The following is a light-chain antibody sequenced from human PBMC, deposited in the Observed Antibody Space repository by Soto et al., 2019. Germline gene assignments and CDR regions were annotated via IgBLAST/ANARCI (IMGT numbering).Light chain of an antibody. CDR1: SSDVGGYNY. CDR2: DVS. Sequence: QSALTQPASVSGSPRQSITISCTGTSSDVGGYNYVSWYQQHPGKAPKVMIYDVSNRPSGVSNRFSGSKSGNTASLTISGLQAEDEADYYCSSYTSSSTYVIFGGGTKVTVL. J-gene: IGLJ2*01. V-gene: IGLV2-14*01. CDR3: SSYTSSSTYVI.